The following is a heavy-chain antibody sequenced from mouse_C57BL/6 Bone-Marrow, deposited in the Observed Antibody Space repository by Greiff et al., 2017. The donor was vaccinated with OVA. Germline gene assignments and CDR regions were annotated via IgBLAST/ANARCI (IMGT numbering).Heavy chain of an antibody. J-gene: IGHJ4*01. CDR2: INSAGGST. V-gene: IGHV5-2*01. Sequence: DVQLVESGGGLVQPGESLKLSCESNEYAFPSHDMSWVRKTPAKRLELVADINSAGGSTYYPDTMERRFIISRDNTKKTLYLQMSSLRSEDTALYYCARLLFYAMDYWGQGTSVTVAS. CDR3: ARLLFYAMDY. CDR1: EYAFPSHD.